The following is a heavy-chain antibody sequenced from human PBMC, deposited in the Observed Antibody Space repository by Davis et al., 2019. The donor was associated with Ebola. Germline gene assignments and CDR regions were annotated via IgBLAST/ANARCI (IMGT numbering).Heavy chain of an antibody. CDR1: GFTFSSYD. CDR3: ARGSENWNYVDY. J-gene: IGHJ4*02. D-gene: IGHD1-1*01. V-gene: IGHV3-23*01. CDR2: ISGSSVNT. Sequence: GESLKISCAASGFTFSSYDMSWVRQAPGKGLEWVSGISGSSVNTYYADSVKGRFTISKDNSKNRLYLQMNSLRDEDTAVYYCARGSENWNYVDYWGQGTLVTVSS.